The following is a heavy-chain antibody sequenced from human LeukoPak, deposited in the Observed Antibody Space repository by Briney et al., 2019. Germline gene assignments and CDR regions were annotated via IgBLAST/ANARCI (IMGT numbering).Heavy chain of an antibody. CDR2: ISSSSSYI. V-gene: IGHV3-21*01. CDR3: ARDWVPTLVVRGVIIVSGMDV. J-gene: IGHJ6*04. Sequence: GGSLRLSCAASGFTFSSYSMNWVRQAPGKGLEWVSSISSSSSYIYYADSVKGRFTISRDNAKNSLYLQMNSLRAEDTAVYYCARDWVPTLVVRGVIIVSGMDVWGKGTTVTVSS. CDR1: GFTFSSYS. D-gene: IGHD3-10*01.